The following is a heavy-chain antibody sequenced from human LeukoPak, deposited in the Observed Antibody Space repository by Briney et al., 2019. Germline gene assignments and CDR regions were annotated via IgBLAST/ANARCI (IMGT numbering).Heavy chain of an antibody. V-gene: IGHV3-23*01. D-gene: IGHD1-26*01. CDR3: ATEVSGSHSASDY. Sequence: GGSLRLSCAASGLSFSSYAMGWVRQGPGNGLEWVSGISASGGSTYYADSVQGRFTISRDNSNNTLYLQMNSLRADDTAVYFCATEVSGSHSASDYWGQGTPVTVSA. J-gene: IGHJ4*02. CDR1: GLSFSSYA. CDR2: ISASGGST.